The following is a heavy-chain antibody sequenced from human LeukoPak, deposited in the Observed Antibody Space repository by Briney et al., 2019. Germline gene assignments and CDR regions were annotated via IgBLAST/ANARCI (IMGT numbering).Heavy chain of an antibody. D-gene: IGHD1-14*01. CDR2: IYYSGST. CDR3: AREARMVARGYDY. J-gene: IGHJ4*02. Sequence: PSETLSLTCTVSGGSISSYYWSWIRQPPGKGLEWIGYIYYSGSTNYNPSLKSRVTISVDTSKNQFSLKLSSVTAADTAVYYCAREARMVARGYDYWGQGTLVTVSS. V-gene: IGHV4-59*01. CDR1: GGSISSYY.